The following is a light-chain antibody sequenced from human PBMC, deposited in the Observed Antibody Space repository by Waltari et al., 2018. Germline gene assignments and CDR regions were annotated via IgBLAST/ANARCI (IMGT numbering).Light chain of an antibody. CDR1: SSDVVGYNY. V-gene: IGLV2-14*01. CDR3: SSYASSTTRV. Sequence: QSALTQPASVSGSPGQSITISCNGTSSDVVGYNYVSWYQQHLGKAPKLMIYGVSNRPSGVSARFSGSKSGNTASLTISGLQAEDEADYYCSSYASSTTRVFGSGTKVTVL. CDR2: GVS. J-gene: IGLJ1*01.